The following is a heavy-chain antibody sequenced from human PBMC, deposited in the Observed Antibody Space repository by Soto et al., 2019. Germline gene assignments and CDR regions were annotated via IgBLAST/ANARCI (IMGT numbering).Heavy chain of an antibody. CDR3: ARGLPYYDILTGYYRSDWFDP. J-gene: IGHJ5*02. V-gene: IGHV4-59*12. Sequence: SETLSLTCSVSGGSIGSYYWSWIRQPPGKGLEWIGYIYYSGSTNYNPSLKSRVTISVDTSKNQISLKISSVTAADTAVYYCARGLPYYDILTGYYRSDWFDPWGQGTLVTVSS. D-gene: IGHD3-9*01. CDR2: IYYSGST. CDR1: GGSIGSYY.